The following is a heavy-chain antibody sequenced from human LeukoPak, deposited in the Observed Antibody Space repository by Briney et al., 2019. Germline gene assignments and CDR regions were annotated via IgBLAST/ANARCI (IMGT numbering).Heavy chain of an antibody. J-gene: IGHJ5*02. CDR3: ASEAILTWFDP. CDR2: IYHSGNT. V-gene: IGHV4-38-2*01. D-gene: IGHD2-21*01. Sequence: SDTLSLICAVSGYYLNRGYDWGWIRQPPGEGLEWIGSIYHSGNTYYNPSVKSRVTISVDTSKNQFSLKLSAVTAADTAVYYWASEAILTWFDPWGEGTLVTVSS. CDR1: GYYLNRGYD.